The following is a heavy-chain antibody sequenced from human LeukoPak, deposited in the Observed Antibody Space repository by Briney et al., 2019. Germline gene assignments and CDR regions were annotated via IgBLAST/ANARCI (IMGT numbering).Heavy chain of an antibody. CDR2: IYYSGST. Sequence: PSETLSLTCAVYGGSFSGYYWSWIRQPPGKGLEWIGSIYYSGSTYYNPSLKSRVTISVDTSKNQFSLKLSSVTAADTAVYYCRTSKGLYYYYNMDVWGQGTTVTVSS. J-gene: IGHJ6*02. V-gene: IGHV4-34*01. D-gene: IGHD1-1*01. CDR3: RTSKGLYYYYNMDV. CDR1: GGSFSGYY.